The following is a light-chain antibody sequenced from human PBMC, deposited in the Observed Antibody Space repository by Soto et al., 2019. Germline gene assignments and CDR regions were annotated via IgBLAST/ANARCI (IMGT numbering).Light chain of an antibody. J-gene: IGKJ1*01. CDR1: ESISSTF. V-gene: IGKV3-20*01. CDR3: QQYRRSPRT. Sequence: EIVLTQSPGTLSLSPRERATLSCRASESISSTFLAWYQQRPGQAPRLLIFAASSRATGIPDRFGGSGSGTDFTLTISRLEPEDFAVYYCQQYRRSPRTFGQGTTVEIK. CDR2: AAS.